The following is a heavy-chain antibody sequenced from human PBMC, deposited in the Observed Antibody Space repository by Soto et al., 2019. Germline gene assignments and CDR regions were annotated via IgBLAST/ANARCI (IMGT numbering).Heavy chain of an antibody. V-gene: IGHV4-28*01. Sequence: PSETLSLTCAVSGCSISSSNWWGWIRQPPGKGLEWIGYIYYSGSTYYNPSLKSRVTMSVDTSKNQFSLKLSSVTAVDTAVYYCARLAYGDLDYWGQGTLVTVSS. D-gene: IGHD4-17*01. CDR2: IYYSGST. CDR3: ARLAYGDLDY. CDR1: GCSISSSNW. J-gene: IGHJ4*02.